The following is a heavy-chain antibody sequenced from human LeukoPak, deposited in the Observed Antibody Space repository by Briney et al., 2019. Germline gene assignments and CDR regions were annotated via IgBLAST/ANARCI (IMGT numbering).Heavy chain of an antibody. CDR1: GGTFSSYA. Sequence: VASVKVSCTASGGTFSSYAISWVRQAPGQGLEWMGEIIPIFGTANSTQKFQGRVTITADESTSTAYMELSSLRSEDTAVYYCARVVTAIHYYYGMDVWGQGTTVTVSS. D-gene: IGHD2-21*02. V-gene: IGHV1-69*13. CDR2: IIPIFGTA. J-gene: IGHJ6*02. CDR3: ARVVTAIHYYYGMDV.